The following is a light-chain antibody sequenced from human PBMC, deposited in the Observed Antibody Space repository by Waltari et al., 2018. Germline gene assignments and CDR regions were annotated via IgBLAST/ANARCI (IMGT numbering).Light chain of an antibody. CDR1: QGVSRA. V-gene: IGKV3-20*01. Sequence: EIVLTQSPGTLSLSRGERATLSCRARQGVSRALAWYQQRPGQAPRLLIYGASSRATGIPDRFSGSGSGTDFSLTISRLEPEDFAVYYCQNYVRLPATFGQGTKVEIK. J-gene: IGKJ1*01. CDR3: QNYVRLPAT. CDR2: GAS.